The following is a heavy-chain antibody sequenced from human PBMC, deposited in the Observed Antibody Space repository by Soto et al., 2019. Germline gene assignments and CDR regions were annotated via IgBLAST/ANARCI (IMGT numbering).Heavy chain of an antibody. CDR2: IYYSGST. CDR3: ARRYGASFDY. CDR1: Y. V-gene: IGHV4-59*01. D-gene: IGHD4-17*01. Sequence: YWSWIRQPPGKGLEWIGYIYYSGSTNYNPSLKSRVTISVDTSKNQFSLKLSSVTAADTAVYYCARRYGASFDYWGQGTLVTVSS. J-gene: IGHJ4*02.